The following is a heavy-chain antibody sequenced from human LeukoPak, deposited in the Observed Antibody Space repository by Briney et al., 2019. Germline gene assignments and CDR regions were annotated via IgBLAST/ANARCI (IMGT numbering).Heavy chain of an antibody. V-gene: IGHV3-23*01. CDR1: GFTFSNFA. Sequence: PGGSLRLSCAASGFTFSNFAMSWLRQAPGKGLEWVSGISVSGDRTYYADSVRGRFTISRGNSKNTLYLQMNNLRGDGTAVYYCAKQSTARSLGEGGQGTLVTVSS. D-gene: IGHD6-6*01. J-gene: IGHJ4*02. CDR3: AKQSTARSLGE. CDR2: ISVSGDRT.